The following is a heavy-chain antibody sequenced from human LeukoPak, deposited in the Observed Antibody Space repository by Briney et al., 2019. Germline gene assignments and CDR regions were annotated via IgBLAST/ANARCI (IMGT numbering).Heavy chain of an antibody. CDR2: ISYDGNSK. V-gene: IGHV3-30*18. CDR3: AKIPPATVTPYYFDY. Sequence: PGGSLRLSCAASGFSFSIHAMHWVRRAPGKGLEWVAVISYDGNSKYYADSVKGRFTISRDNSKNTLYLQVNSLRAEDTAIYYCAKIPPATVTPYYFDYWGQGTLVTVSS. CDR1: GFSFSIHA. J-gene: IGHJ4*02. D-gene: IGHD4-17*01.